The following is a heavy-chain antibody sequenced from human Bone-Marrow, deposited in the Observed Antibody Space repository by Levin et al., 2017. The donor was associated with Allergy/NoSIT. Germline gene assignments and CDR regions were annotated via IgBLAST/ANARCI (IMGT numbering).Heavy chain of an antibody. CDR2: INHVGTT. CDR3: ARGAHSGGSGTYYRFQTPDPTTTFKKYFDY. J-gene: IGHJ4*02. V-gene: IGHV4-34*01. CDR1: GGSFSSYY. Sequence: PSETLSLTCAVYGGSFSSYYWSWIRQTPGKGLEWIGEINHVGTTNYNPSLESRVTISVDASNNQFSLKLTSVSAADTAVYYCARGAHSGGSGTYYRFQTPDPTTTFKKYFDYWVQGTLVTVSS. D-gene: IGHD3-10*01.